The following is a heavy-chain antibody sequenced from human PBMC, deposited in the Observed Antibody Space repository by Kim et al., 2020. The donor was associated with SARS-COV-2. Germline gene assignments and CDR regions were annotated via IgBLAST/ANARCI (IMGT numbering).Heavy chain of an antibody. CDR2: INMNTGNP. V-gene: IGHV7-4-1*02. Sequence: ASVKVSCKASGYTFTRYHINWWRQAPGQGLEYMGWINMNTGNPTYAQGFTGRFVFSLDTSVTTSYLQISSLKPEDTAVYYCARDGWADCRNSNCFDYWGQGTLVTVSS. D-gene: IGHD2-15*01. CDR1: GYTFTRYH. CDR3: ARDGWADCRNSNCFDY. J-gene: IGHJ4*02.